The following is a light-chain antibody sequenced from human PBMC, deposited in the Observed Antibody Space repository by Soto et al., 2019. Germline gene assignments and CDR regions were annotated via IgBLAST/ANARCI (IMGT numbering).Light chain of an antibody. Sequence: DIQLTQSPSFLSASVGDRVTITCRASQGISSYLAWYQQKPGKAPKLLIYAASTLQSRVPSRFSGSGSGTEFTLTITGLQAEDFATYDGQQLNSYPIYAFGPGTKVDIK. J-gene: IGKJ3*01. V-gene: IGKV1-9*01. CDR1: QGISSY. CDR3: QQLNSYPIYA. CDR2: AAS.